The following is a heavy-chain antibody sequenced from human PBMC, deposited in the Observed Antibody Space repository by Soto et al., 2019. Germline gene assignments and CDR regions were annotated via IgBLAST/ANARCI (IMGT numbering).Heavy chain of an antibody. CDR3: AKDSESPYGDSSFDY. CDR2: ISGSGGST. Sequence: GGSLRLSCAASGFTFSSYAMSWARQAPGKGLEWVSAISGSGGSTYYADSVKGRFTISRDNSKNTLYLQMNSLRAEDTAVYYCAKDSESPYGDSSFDYWGQGTLVTVSS. CDR1: GFTFSSYA. J-gene: IGHJ4*02. V-gene: IGHV3-23*01. D-gene: IGHD4-17*01.